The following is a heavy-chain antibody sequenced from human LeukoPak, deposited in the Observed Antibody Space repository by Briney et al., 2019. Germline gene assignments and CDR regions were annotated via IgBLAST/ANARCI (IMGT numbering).Heavy chain of an antibody. D-gene: IGHD6-13*01. CDR3: ARQSATAAYDY. CDR1: GYSISSGYY. J-gene: IGHJ4*02. V-gene: IGHV4-38-2*01. CDR2: IYHSGST. Sequence: PSETLSLTCAVSGYSISSGYYWGWIRQPPGKGLEWSGSIYHSGSTYYNPSLKSRVTISVDTSKNQFSLKLSSVTAADTAVYYCARQSATAAYDYWGQGTLVTVSS.